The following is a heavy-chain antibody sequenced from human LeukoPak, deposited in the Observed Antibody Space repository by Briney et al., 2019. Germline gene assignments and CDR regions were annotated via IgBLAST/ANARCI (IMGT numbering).Heavy chain of an antibody. CDR1: GGTFSSYA. Sequence: GASVKVSCKPSGGTFSSYANSWVRQAPGQGLEWMGGIIPIFGTANYAQKFQGRVTITADESTSTAYMELSSLRSEDTAVYYCARLNFTIFGVVIPNYYYYTDVWGKGTTVTVSS. CDR3: ARLNFTIFGVVIPNYYYYTDV. J-gene: IGHJ6*03. D-gene: IGHD3-3*01. CDR2: IIPIFGTA. V-gene: IGHV1-69*13.